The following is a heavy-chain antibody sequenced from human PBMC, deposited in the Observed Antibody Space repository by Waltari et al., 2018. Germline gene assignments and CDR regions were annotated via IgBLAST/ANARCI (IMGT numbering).Heavy chain of an antibody. D-gene: IGHD3-10*01. CDR1: GGSFRGSY. CDR3: ARVRGGSGRYYFDY. J-gene: IGHJ4*02. V-gene: IGHV4-34*01. Sequence: QVQLQQWGAGLLKPSETLSLPCAVSGGSFRGSYWIWIRQPPGKGLEWIGEINHSGIPNYNPSLKSRVTISVDTSKNQFALKLSSVTAADTAVYYCARVRGGSGRYYFDYWGQGTLVTVSS. CDR2: INHSGIP.